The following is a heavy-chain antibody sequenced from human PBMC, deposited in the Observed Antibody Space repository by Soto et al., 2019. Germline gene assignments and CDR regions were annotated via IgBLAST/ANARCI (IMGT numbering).Heavy chain of an antibody. CDR1: GFTFSTYG. V-gene: IGHV3-33*01. J-gene: IGHJ5*02. Sequence: QVQLVESGGGVVQPGRSLRLSCAASGFTFSTYGMHWVRQAPGKGLGWGAVIWYDGSNKYYADSVKGRFTVSRDNSKNTLYLQMNRLRAEDAAVYYCVRVTLGYGIEPWGQGTLVTVSS. CDR2: IWYDGSNK. D-gene: IGHD6-13*01. CDR3: VRVTLGYGIEP.